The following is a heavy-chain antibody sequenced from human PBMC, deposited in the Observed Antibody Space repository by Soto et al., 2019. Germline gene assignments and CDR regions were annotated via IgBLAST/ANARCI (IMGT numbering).Heavy chain of an antibody. V-gene: IGHV3-23*01. D-gene: IGHD2-2*01. Sequence: HPGGSLGLSCAASGFTFSSYAMSWVRQAPGKGLEWVSAISGSGVSTYYADSVKGRFTISRANSMNTLYLQMNSLRDEETAVYYSAKGRDDAAVSLSEDIVVVQAAVPNWFASWGQGTLVTVSS. CDR3: AKGRDDAAVSLSEDIVVVQAAVPNWFAS. CDR2: ISGSGVST. CDR1: GFTFSSYA. J-gene: IGHJ5*01.